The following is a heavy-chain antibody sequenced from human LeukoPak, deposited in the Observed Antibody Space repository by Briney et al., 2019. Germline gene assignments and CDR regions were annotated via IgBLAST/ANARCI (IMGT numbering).Heavy chain of an antibody. Sequence: SGTLTLTCTASGVSISSYYMSWIRQPPGKGLEWVWYIYYSGSTNYHPSLKSRVTISVDTAKNHFFLKLSSVTAADTAVYYCAAWSISSSSFDYWGQGILVTVSS. J-gene: IGHJ4*02. D-gene: IGHD6-6*01. CDR1: GVSISSYY. CDR3: AAWSISSSSFDY. V-gene: IGHV4-59*01. CDR2: IYYSGST.